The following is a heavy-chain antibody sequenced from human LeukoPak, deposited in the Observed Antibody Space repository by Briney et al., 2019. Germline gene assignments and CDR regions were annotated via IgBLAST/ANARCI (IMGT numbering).Heavy chain of an antibody. V-gene: IGHV4-39*07. CDR1: GGSISSSSYY. Sequence: SETLSLTCTVSGGSISSSSYYWGWLRQPPGQGREWFGSIYYSRSTYYNPSLKSRVSISVDTSKNQFSLKLSAVTAADTAVYHCARVPSSDSRFDPWGQGTLVTVSS. CDR2: IYYSRST. J-gene: IGHJ5*02. D-gene: IGHD6-13*01. CDR3: ARVPSSDSRFDP.